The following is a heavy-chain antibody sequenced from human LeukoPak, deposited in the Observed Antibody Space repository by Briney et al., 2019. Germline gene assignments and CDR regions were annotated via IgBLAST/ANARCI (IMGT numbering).Heavy chain of an antibody. D-gene: IGHD4-17*01. J-gene: IGHJ4*02. Sequence: ASVKVSCKASGYTFTGYYMHWVRQAPVQGLEWMGWINPNSGGTNYAQKFQGRVTMTRDTSISTAYMELSRLRSDDTAVYYCARELTVTTRDVDYWGQGTLVTVSS. CDR3: ARELTVTTRDVDY. CDR1: GYTFTGYY. CDR2: INPNSGGT. V-gene: IGHV1-2*02.